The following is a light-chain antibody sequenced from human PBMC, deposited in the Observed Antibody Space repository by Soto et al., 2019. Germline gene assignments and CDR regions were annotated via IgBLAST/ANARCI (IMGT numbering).Light chain of an antibody. CDR1: QSVSSN. CDR3: EQYNNWPPWT. Sequence: EIVMTQSPATLSVSPGERATLSCRASQSVSSNFAGYQQKPGQAPRLLIYGASTRAAGIPARFSGSGSGTVSKLTISSLQSEDVAVYYCEQYNNWPPWTFGQGTKVE. V-gene: IGKV3-15*01. J-gene: IGKJ1*01. CDR2: GAS.